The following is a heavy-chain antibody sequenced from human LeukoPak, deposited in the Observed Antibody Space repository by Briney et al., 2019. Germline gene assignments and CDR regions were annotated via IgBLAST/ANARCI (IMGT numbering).Heavy chain of an antibody. CDR2: IYHSEST. D-gene: IGHD2-15*01. J-gene: IGHJ6*03. CDR3: ARVGGVVVAATQNYYYYMDV. Sequence: SETLSLTCTVSGGSISSSSYYWSWIRQPPGKGLEWIGYIYHSESTYYNPSLKSRVTISVDRSKNQFSLKLSSVTAADTAVYYCARVGGVVVAATQNYYYYMDVWGKGTTVTVSS. V-gene: IGHV4-30-2*01. CDR1: GGSISSSSYY.